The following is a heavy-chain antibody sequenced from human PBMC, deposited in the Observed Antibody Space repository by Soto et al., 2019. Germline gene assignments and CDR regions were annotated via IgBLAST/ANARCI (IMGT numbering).Heavy chain of an antibody. CDR3: ANPGQWDYFDY. V-gene: IGHV3-30*18. D-gene: IGHD1-26*01. CDR1: GFTFSSYG. Sequence: QVQLVESGGGVVQPGRSLRLSCAASGFTFSSYGMHWVRQAPGKGLEWVAVISYDGSNKYYADSVKGRFTISRDNSKNTLYLQMNSLRAEDTAVYYCANPGQWDYFDYWGQGTLVTVS. J-gene: IGHJ4*02. CDR2: ISYDGSNK.